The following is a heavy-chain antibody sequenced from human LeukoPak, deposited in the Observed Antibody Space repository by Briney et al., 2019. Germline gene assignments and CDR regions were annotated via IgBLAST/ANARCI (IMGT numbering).Heavy chain of an antibody. D-gene: IGHD3-10*02. CDR1: GHTLTGLA. V-gene: IGHV1-24*01. CDR2: YEPERGEI. Sequence: ASVKVSCKVSGHTLTGLAMHWVRQAPGKGLEWMGGYEPERGEIIYAPKFQGRVSMTQDTSTETAYMELSSLRAEDTAVYYCAPGTYYYVTAVYWGQGTLVTVSS. J-gene: IGHJ4*02. CDR3: APGTYYYVTAVY.